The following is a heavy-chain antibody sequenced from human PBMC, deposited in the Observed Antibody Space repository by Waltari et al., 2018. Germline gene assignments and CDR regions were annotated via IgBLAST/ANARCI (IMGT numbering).Heavy chain of an antibody. Sequence: EVQLVESGGTLVQPGGSLRLSCAVSGFTFSSYWMHWVRQAPGQGLVGLERMNIDGRGTVYADSVKGRLTIPRDNAKNTLYLQMNSLRADDTAVYYCARGVPDYSSLAYWGQGTLVTVSS. V-gene: IGHV3-74*01. CDR1: GFTFSSYW. CDR2: MNIDGRGT. CDR3: ARGVPDYSSLAY. J-gene: IGHJ4*02. D-gene: IGHD4-4*01.